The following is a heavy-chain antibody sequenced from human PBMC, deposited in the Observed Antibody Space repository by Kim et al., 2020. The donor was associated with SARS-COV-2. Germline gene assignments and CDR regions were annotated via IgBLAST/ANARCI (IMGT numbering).Heavy chain of an antibody. V-gene: IGHV2-70*01. CDR1: GFSLSTSGMC. Sequence: SGPTLVKPTQTLTLTCTFSGFSLSTSGMCVSWIRQPPGKALEWLALIDWDDDKYYSTSLKTRLTISKDTSKNQVVLTMTNMDPVDTATYYCARSSYYYDSSGYYFLRKAFDIWGQGTMVTVSS. CDR2: IDWDDDK. D-gene: IGHD3-22*01. J-gene: IGHJ3*02. CDR3: ARSSYYYDSSGYYFLRKAFDI.